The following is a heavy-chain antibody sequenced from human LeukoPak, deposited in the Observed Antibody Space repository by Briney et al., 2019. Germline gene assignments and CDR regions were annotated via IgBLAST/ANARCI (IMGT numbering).Heavy chain of an antibody. Sequence: SQTLSLTCAISGYSVSSNSAAWHWTRQSPSRGLECQARTYYRSKWYNDYAVSVKSRISINPDTSKNQFSLQVNSVTPEDTAVYFCARDQAGSVEIEGAYYFDDWGQGTLVTVSS. D-gene: IGHD2-21*01. CDR1: GYSVSSNSAA. CDR3: ARDQAGSVEIEGAYYFDD. V-gene: IGHV6-1*01. CDR2: TYYRSKWYN. J-gene: IGHJ4*02.